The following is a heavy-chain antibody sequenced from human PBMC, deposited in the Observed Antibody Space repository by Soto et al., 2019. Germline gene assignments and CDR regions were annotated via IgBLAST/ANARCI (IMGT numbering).Heavy chain of an antibody. CDR3: VRSVAAATWAYHAMDV. Sequence: QVRLKESGPGLVKPSGTLSLTCAVSGGSVSSSSCWSCVSQAPRKGVEWIGEIYHRGTFHYNPSLASRVSPSVDESRNQISLTPNSVTATHTAIYYCVRSVAAATWAYHAMDVWGQVTTGTVSS. J-gene: IGHJ6*02. CDR1: GGSVSSSSC. V-gene: IGHV4-4*02. CDR2: IYHRGTF. D-gene: IGHD2-15*01.